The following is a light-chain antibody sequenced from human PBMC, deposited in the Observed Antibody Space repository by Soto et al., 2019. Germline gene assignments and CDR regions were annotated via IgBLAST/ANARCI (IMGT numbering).Light chain of an antibody. CDR1: SSDVGGYNY. Sequence: QPVLTQPASVSGSPGQSITISCTGTSSDVGGYNYVSWYQQHPGKAPKLMSYDVSNRPSGVSNRFSGSKSGNTASLTISWLQAEDEADYYCSSYTSSSTLGVFGGGTQLTVL. CDR3: SSYTSSSTLGV. CDR2: DVS. V-gene: IGLV2-14*01. J-gene: IGLJ2*01.